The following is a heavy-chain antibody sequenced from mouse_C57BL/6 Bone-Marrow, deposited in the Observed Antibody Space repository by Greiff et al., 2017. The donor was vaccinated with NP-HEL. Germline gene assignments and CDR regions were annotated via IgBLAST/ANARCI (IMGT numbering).Heavy chain of an antibody. CDR3: YGCSLYWYFDI. CDR2: ISNGGGST. CDR1: GFTFSDYY. J-gene: IGHJ1*01. D-gene: IGHD1-1*01. Sequence: DVKLVESGGGLVQPGGSLKLSCAASGFTFSDYYMYWVRQTPEKRLEWVAYISNGGGSTHYPDTVKGRFTISKDNCKNTSYLQMSSLKSEDPAMYYCYGCSLYWYFDIWGSGTAVTVTS. V-gene: IGHV5-12*01.